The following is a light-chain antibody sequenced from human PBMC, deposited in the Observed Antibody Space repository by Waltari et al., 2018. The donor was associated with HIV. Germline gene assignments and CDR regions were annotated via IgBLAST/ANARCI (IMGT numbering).Light chain of an antibody. CDR2: DAS. CDR1: QGIDSY. Sequence: DIQLTQSPSFLSASVGDRVTIPCRASQGIDSYLAWYQQTPGKAPKLLIYDASTLQSGVPSRFSGSGSGTEFTLTISSLQPEDFATYYCQQLKTYPAVTFGQGTGLEI. CDR3: QQLKTYPAVT. V-gene: IGKV1-9*01. J-gene: IGKJ5*01.